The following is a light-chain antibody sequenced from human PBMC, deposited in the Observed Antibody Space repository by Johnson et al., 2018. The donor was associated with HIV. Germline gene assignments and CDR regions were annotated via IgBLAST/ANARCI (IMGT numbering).Light chain of an antibody. CDR3: GTWGGV. CDR2: DNN. J-gene: IGLJ1*01. CDR1: SSKIGNNY. Sequence: QAVLTQPPSVSAAPGQKVTISCSGSSSKIGNNYVSWYQQLPGTAPKLLIYDNNKRPSWIPDRFSGSKSGTSATLGITGLQTGDEADYYCGTWGGVFGTGTKVTVL. V-gene: IGLV1-51*01.